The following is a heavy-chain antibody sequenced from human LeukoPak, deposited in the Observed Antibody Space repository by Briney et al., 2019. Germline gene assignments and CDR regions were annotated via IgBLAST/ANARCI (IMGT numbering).Heavy chain of an antibody. D-gene: IGHD3-16*01. CDR2: INHNGNVN. V-gene: IGHV3-7*03. CDR3: ARGGGLDV. J-gene: IGHJ6*02. Sequence: GGSLRLSCAASGFSFNSDWMDWVRQAPGKGLEWVASINHNGNVNYYVDSVKGRFTISRDNAKNSLYLQMSNLSAEDTAVYFCARGGGLDVWGQGATVTVSS. CDR1: GFSFNSDW.